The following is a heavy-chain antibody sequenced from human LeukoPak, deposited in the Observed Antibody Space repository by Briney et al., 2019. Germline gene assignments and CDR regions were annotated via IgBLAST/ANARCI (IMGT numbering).Heavy chain of an antibody. Sequence: ASVKVSCKASGYTFTSYGISWVRQAPGQGLEWMGWISAYNGNTNYAQKLQGRVTMTTDTSTSTAYMELRSLRSDDTAVYYCSRDSDISGSYYNPYEYFQHWGQGTLVTVSS. V-gene: IGHV1-18*01. J-gene: IGHJ1*01. D-gene: IGHD1-26*01. CDR3: SRDSDISGSYYNPYEYFQH. CDR2: ISAYNGNT. CDR1: GYTFTSYG.